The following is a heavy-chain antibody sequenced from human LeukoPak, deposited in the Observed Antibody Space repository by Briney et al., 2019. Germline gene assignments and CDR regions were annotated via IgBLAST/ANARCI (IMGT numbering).Heavy chain of an antibody. CDR3: AKQWVDC. CDR2: ISESGDTT. V-gene: IGHV3-23*01. D-gene: IGHD1-26*01. CDR1: PGYGFTSHW. J-gene: IGHJ4*02. Sequence: PGGSLRLSCVTSPGYGFTSHWMNWVRQAPGKGLEWVSSISESGDTTHYADSVKGRFTISRDNAQNTLYLQMNTLRAEDTALYYCAKQWVDCWGQGTLVTVSS.